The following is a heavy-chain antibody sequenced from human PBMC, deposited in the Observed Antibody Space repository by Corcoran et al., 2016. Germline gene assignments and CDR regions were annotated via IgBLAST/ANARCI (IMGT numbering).Heavy chain of an antibody. D-gene: IGHD3-10*01. V-gene: IGHV3-48*04. CDR2: ISSSSSTI. CDR3: ARDEYYYGSGSTGFDY. Sequence: EVQLVESGGGLVQPGGSLRLSCAASGFTFSSYSMNWVRQAPGKGLEWVSYISSSSSTIYYADSVKGRFTISRDNAKNSLYLQMNSLRAEDTGVYYCARDEYYYGSGSTGFDYWGQGTLVTVSS. CDR1: GFTFSSYS. J-gene: IGHJ4*02.